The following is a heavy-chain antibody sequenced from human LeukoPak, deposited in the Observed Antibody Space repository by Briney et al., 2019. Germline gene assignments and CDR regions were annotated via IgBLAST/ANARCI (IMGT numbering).Heavy chain of an antibody. J-gene: IGHJ4*02. D-gene: IGHD3-22*01. CDR1: GFSVSSGNY. CDR2: VHHSGNT. Sequence: SETLSLTCSVSGFSVSSGNYWGWIRQPPGRGLEWIGNVHHSGNTYYNMSLRSRVTLSLDTSRNQFSLSLTSMTAADTAVYFCARVRGSGYYYLPFDSWGRGALVTVSS. V-gene: IGHV4-38-2*02. CDR3: ARVRGSGYYYLPFDS.